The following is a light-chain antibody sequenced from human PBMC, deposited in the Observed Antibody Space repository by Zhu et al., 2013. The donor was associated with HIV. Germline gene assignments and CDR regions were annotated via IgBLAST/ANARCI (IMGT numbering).Light chain of an antibody. V-gene: IGKV1-39*01. CDR1: QSISSY. J-gene: IGKJ1*01. Sequence: IQMTQSPSSLSASVGDRVTITCRASQSISSYLNWYQQKPGTAPKFLIYAALSLQSGVPSRFSGGGSGTVFTLTITGLEPEDFGMYFCQRFGSSYTWTFGQGTNVEIK. CDR3: QRFGSSYTWT. CDR2: AAL.